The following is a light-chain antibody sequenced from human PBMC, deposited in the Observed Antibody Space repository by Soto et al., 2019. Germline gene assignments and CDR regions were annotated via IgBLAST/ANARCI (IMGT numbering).Light chain of an antibody. CDR2: WAS. CDR1: QSVLYSSNNKNY. CDR3: QQYYSTWT. J-gene: IGKJ1*01. Sequence: DIVMTQSPESLAVSLGERATINCKSSQSVLYSSNNKNYLAWFQQKPGQPPKLLIYWASTRESGVPDRFSGSGSGTDFTLTISSLQAEDVAVYYCQQYYSTWTFGQGTKVEIK. V-gene: IGKV4-1*01.